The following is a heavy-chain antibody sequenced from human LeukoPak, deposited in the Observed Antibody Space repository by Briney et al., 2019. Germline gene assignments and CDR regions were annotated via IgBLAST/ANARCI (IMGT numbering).Heavy chain of an antibody. Sequence: PGGSLRLSCAASGFTFSNAWMSWVRQAPGKGREWVGRIKSKTDGGATHYAAPVKGRFTISRDDSKNTLYLQMNSLKTEDTAVYYCTTEAYYYDSGAIKYFDYWGQGTLVTVSS. D-gene: IGHD3-22*01. CDR3: TTEAYYYDSGAIKYFDY. CDR1: GFTFSNAW. CDR2: IKSKTDGGAT. J-gene: IGHJ4*02. V-gene: IGHV3-15*01.